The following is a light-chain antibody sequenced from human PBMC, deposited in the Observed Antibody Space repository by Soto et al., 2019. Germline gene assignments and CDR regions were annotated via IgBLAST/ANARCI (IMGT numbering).Light chain of an antibody. V-gene: IGKV3-15*01. J-gene: IGKJ2*01. CDR1: QSVSSN. CDR2: GAS. Sequence: EIVMTQSPANLSVSPGERATLSCRASQSVSSNLAWYQQKPGQGPRLLIYGASTRATSIPARFSGSGSGTEFTLTINSLQSEDFAVYYCQQYNKWPPNTFGQGTKLETK. CDR3: QQYNKWPPNT.